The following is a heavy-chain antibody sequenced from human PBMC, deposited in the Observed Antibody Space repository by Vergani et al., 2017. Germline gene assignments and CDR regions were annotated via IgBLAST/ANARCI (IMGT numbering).Heavy chain of an antibody. CDR2: IYYSGST. Sequence: QVQLQESGPGLVKPSETLSLTCTVSGGSISSYYWSWIRQPPGKGLEWIGYIYYSGSTNYNPSLKSRVTISVETSKNQFSLKLSSVTAADTAVYYCARDGGFGELMMDYWGQGTLVTVSS. CDR1: GGSISSYY. CDR3: ARDGGFGELMMDY. V-gene: IGHV4-59*01. J-gene: IGHJ4*02. D-gene: IGHD3-10*01.